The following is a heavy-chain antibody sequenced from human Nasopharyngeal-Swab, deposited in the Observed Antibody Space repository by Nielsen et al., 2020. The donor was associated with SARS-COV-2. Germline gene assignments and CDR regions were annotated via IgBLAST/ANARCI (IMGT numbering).Heavy chain of an antibody. J-gene: IGHJ6*03. CDR3: ARGGSSSWRVHYYYYYYMDV. Sequence: GESLKISCAASGFTFSDYYMSWIRQAPGKGLEWVSYISSSSYTNYADSVKGRFTISRDNAKNSLYLQMSSLRAEDTAVYYCARGGSSSWRVHYYYYYYMDVWGKGTTVTVSS. V-gene: IGHV3-11*06. CDR1: GFTFSDYY. D-gene: IGHD6-6*01. CDR2: ISSSSYT.